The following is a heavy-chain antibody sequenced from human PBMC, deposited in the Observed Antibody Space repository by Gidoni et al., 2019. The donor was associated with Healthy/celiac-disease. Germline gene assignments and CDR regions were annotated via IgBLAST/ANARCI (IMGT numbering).Heavy chain of an antibody. J-gene: IGHJ3*02. CDR2: MSPNRGNT. D-gene: IGHD3-22*01. CDR1: GYTFTSYD. Sequence: QVQLVQSGAEVKKPGASVKVSCKASGYTFTSYDINWVLQATGQGLEWMGWMSPNRGNTGYAQKFQGRVTMTRNTSISTAYMELSSLRSEDTAVYYCARVGRRYYYDSSGSGAFDIWGQGTMVTVSS. CDR3: ARVGRRYYYDSSGSGAFDI. V-gene: IGHV1-8*01.